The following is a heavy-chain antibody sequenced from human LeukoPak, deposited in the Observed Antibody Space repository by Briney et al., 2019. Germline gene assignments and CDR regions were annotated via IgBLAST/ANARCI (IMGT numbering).Heavy chain of an antibody. CDR3: ATLPREWLTYYFDY. CDR2: FDPEDGET. J-gene: IGHJ4*02. V-gene: IGHV1-24*01. D-gene: IGHD6-19*01. CDR1: GYTLTEVS. Sequence: ASVKVSCKVSGYTLTEVSMHWVRQAPGKGLEWMGGFDPEDGETIYAQKCQGRVTMTEDTSTDTAYMELSSLRSADTAVYYCATLPREWLTYYFDYWGQGTLVTVSS.